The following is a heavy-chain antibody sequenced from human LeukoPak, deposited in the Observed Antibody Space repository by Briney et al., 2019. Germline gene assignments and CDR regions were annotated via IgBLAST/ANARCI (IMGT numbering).Heavy chain of an antibody. V-gene: IGHV4-39*07. CDR1: GGSISSGSYY. CDR3: ARGPFTLPSAGSGGSYYFDY. J-gene: IGHJ4*02. CDR2: IYTSGST. D-gene: IGHD1-14*01. Sequence: KASETLSLTCTVSGGSISSGSYYWGWIRQPPGKGLEWIGRIYTSGSTNYNPSLKSRVTMSVDTSKNQFSLKLSSVTAADTAVYYCARGPFTLPSAGSGGSYYFDYWGQGTLVTVSS.